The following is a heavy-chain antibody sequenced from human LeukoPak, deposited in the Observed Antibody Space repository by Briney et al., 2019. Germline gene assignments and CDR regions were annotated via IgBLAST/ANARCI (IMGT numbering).Heavy chain of an antibody. J-gene: IGHJ4*02. Sequence: ASETLSLTCTVSGGSVSSSSYYWGWIRQPPMKGLEWIGSIYYSGSTEYNLSLKSRVTISVDTSRNQFSLKLSSVTAADTAVYYCARHQSYGSGTYYAPFDNWGQGILVTVSS. CDR1: GGSVSSSSYY. D-gene: IGHD3-10*01. CDR2: IYYSGST. CDR3: ARHQSYGSGTYYAPFDN. V-gene: IGHV4-39*01.